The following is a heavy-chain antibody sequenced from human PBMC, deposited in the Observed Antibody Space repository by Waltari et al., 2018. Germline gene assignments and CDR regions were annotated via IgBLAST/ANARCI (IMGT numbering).Heavy chain of an antibody. CDR3: ARDYLKQLVPIY. J-gene: IGHJ4*02. Sequence: QVQLQESGPGLVKPSETLSLTCAVSGYSISSGYYWGWIRQPPGKGLEWIGSIYHSGGTYYNPSLKSRVTISVDTSKNQFSLKRSSVTAADTAVYYCARDYLKQLVPIYWGQGTLVTVSS. CDR2: IYHSGGT. D-gene: IGHD6-6*01. CDR1: GYSISSGYY. V-gene: IGHV4-38-2*02.